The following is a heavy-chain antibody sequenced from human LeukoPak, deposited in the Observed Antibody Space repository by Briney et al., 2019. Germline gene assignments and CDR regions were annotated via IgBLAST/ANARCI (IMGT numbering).Heavy chain of an antibody. V-gene: IGHV4-59*01. D-gene: IGHD3-22*01. Sequence: PSETLSLTFTVSGGSISNYYWSWIRQPPGKGLEWIGYIYYSGSTSYNPSLKSRVTISVDTSKNQFSLKLSSVTAADTAVYYCVRDHYYDSSGYTFRHWGQGTLVTVSS. CDR3: VRDHYYDSSGYTFRH. CDR2: IYYSGST. J-gene: IGHJ1*01. CDR1: GGSISNYY.